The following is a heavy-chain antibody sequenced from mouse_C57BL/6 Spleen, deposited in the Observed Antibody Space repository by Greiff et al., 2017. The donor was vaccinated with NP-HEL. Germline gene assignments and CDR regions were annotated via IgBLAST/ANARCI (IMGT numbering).Heavy chain of an antibody. V-gene: IGHV1-82*01. CDR2: IYPGDGDT. J-gene: IGHJ1*03. CDR1: GYAFSSSW. CDR3: ARYVVARYFDV. D-gene: IGHD1-1*01. Sequence: QVQLKESGPELVKPGASVKISCKASGYAFSSSWMNWVKQRPGKGLEWIGRIYPGDGDTNYNGKFKGKATLTADKSSSTAYMQLSSLTSEDSAVYFCARYVVARYFDVWGTGTTVTVSS.